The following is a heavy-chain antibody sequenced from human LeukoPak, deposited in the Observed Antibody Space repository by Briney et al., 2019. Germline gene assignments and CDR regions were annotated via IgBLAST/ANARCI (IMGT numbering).Heavy chain of an antibody. Sequence: PGGSLRLSCAASGFTFNYYAMSWVRQAPGKGLEWVSSISGSGASTYYADSVRGRFTIMRDNSRNTLYLQMNSLRAEDTAVYYCAKSNLWDGDLYDAYDVWGQGAMVTVSS. CDR2: ISGSGAST. D-gene: IGHD3-16*01. V-gene: IGHV3-23*01. CDR1: GFTFNYYA. J-gene: IGHJ3*01. CDR3: AKSNLWDGDLYDAYDV.